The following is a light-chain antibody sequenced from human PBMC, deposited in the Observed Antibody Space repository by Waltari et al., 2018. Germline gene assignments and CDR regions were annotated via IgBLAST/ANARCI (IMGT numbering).Light chain of an antibody. CDR2: EVS. V-gene: IGKV2-29*03. Sequence: DIVMTQTPLSLSVSPGQTDSISCKSSQTLHHRDGKTYLYWYIKRPGHSTQHLISEVSSRFSGVPERFSGSGSGTDFTLKISRVEAEDVGLYYCMQGVHLPLTFGGGTKVEIQ. CDR1: QTLHHRDGKTY. J-gene: IGKJ4*01. CDR3: MQGVHLPLT.